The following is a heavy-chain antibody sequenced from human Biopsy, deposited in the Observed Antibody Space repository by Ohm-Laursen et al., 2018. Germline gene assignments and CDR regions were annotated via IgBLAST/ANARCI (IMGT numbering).Heavy chain of an antibody. CDR1: GYSLTELS. CDR3: ARGEGSSWFDP. CDR2: IIPIPNVA. J-gene: IGHJ5*02. V-gene: IGHV1-24*01. Sequence: VASVKVSCKFSGYSLTELSMHWVRQAPGQGLEWMGGIIPIPNVATYAQKFQGRITITADESTSTAYMELRSLTSDDTAVYFCARGEGSSWFDPWGHGTLVTVSS. D-gene: IGHD1-26*01.